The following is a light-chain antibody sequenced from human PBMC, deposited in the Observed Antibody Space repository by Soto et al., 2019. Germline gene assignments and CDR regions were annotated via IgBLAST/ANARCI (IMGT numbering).Light chain of an antibody. CDR3: SSYTSSSTLV. V-gene: IGLV2-14*01. Sequence: QSALTQPASVSGSPGQSISISCTGTSSDVGAYNFVSWYQQHPGKAPKLMIYEVSNRPSGVSNRSSGSKSGNTASLTISGLQAEDEADYYCSSYTSSSTLVFGSGTKVTV. CDR1: SSDVGAYNF. J-gene: IGLJ1*01. CDR2: EVS.